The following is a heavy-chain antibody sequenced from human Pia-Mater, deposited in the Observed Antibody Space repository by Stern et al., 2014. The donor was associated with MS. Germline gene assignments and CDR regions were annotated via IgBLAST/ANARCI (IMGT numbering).Heavy chain of an antibody. J-gene: IGHJ4*02. V-gene: IGHV3-33*01. CDR2: MWSDGSHK. D-gene: IGHD2-8*02. CDR1: GFTFGSFG. Sequence: VQLVXSGGGVVQPGRSLRLSCAASGFTFGSFGMHWVRQTPGKGPEWVAAMWSDGSHKYYADSVEGRFTISRDISKSTLFLQMNSLRDEDTALYYCARGGVAREITGIDYWGQGTLVTVSS. CDR3: ARGGVAREITGIDY.